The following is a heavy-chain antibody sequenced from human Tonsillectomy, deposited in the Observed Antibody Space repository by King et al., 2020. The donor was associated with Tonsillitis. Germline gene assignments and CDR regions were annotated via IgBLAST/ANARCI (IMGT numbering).Heavy chain of an antibody. Sequence: VQLVESGGGLVQPGGSLRLSCAASGFTFSSYWMHWVRQAPGKGLVWVSRINTDGSSTSYADSVKGRFTISRDNAKNTLYLQMNSLRAEDTAVYYCARLPAVVTTMQAFDIWGQGTMVTVSS. CDR3: ARLPAVVTTMQAFDI. CDR2: INTDGSST. D-gene: IGHD2-21*02. J-gene: IGHJ3*02. V-gene: IGHV3-74*01. CDR1: GFTFSSYW.